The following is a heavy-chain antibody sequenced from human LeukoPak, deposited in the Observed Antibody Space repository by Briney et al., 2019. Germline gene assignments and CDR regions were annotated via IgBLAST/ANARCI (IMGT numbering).Heavy chain of an antibody. J-gene: IGHJ3*02. Sequence: TGESLKISCKGSGYSFTSYWFGRVRQMPGKGLEWMGIIYPGDSDTRYSPSFQGQVTISADKSISTAYLQWSSLKASDTAMYYCARHSNNAFDIWGQGTMVTVSS. D-gene: IGHD6-13*01. CDR2: IYPGDSDT. CDR1: GYSFTSYW. CDR3: ARHSNNAFDI. V-gene: IGHV5-51*01.